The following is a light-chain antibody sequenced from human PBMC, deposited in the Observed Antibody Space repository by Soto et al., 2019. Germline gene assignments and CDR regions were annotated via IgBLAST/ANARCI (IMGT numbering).Light chain of an antibody. Sequence: EIVMTQFPATLSVSLGERATLSCRASQSVRSNLAWYQQKPGQAPRLLIYDAYTRARGIPAWISSSGSRTELTLTISSLQSDDFAVYFCQQYNNWPTFGQGTKVDIK. CDR2: DAY. CDR3: QQYNNWPT. CDR1: QSVRSN. J-gene: IGKJ1*01. V-gene: IGKV3-15*01.